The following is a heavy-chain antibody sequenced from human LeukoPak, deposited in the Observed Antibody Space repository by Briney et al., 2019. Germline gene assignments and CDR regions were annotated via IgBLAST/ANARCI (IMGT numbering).Heavy chain of an antibody. J-gene: IGHJ3*01. D-gene: IGHD4-17*01. V-gene: IGHV5-51*01. CDR1: GYSFTSYW. CDR3: ARHRYGDYVPDAFDV. CDR2: IYPGDSDT. Sequence: KPGESLKISCKGSGYSFTSYWIGWVRQMPGKGLEWMGIIYPGDSDTRYSPSFQGQVTISADKSISTAYLQWSSLKASDTAMYYCARHRYGDYVPDAFDVWGQGTMVTVSS.